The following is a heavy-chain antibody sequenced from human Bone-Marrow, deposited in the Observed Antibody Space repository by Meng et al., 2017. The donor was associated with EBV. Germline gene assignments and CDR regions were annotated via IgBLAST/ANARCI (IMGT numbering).Heavy chain of an antibody. D-gene: IGHD4-17*01. Sequence: QVQVVQSGAEVKRPGSSVKGSCKASGGAFSNSAISWVRQAPGQGLEWMGGIIPIFGTANYAQKFQGRVTITADKSTSTAYMELSSLRSEDTAVYYCARGATVTATDYWGQGTLVTVSS. CDR2: IIPIFGTA. CDR1: GGAFSNSA. CDR3: ARGATVTATDY. V-gene: IGHV1-69*06. J-gene: IGHJ4*02.